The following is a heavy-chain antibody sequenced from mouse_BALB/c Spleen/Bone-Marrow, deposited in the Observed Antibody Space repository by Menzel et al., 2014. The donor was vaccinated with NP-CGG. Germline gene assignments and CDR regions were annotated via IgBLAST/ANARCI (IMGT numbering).Heavy chain of an antibody. Sequence: EVKLVESGGGLVQPGGSMKLSCVASGFTFSNYWMNWVRQSPEKGLEWVAEFRLKSNNYATHYAESVKGRFTISRDGSKSSVYLQMNNLRPEDTGIYYCTRSLRLFDYWGQGTTLTVSS. CDR1: GFTFSNYW. V-gene: IGHV6-6*02. J-gene: IGHJ2*01. CDR3: TRSLRLFDY. D-gene: IGHD1-1*01. CDR2: FRLKSNNYAT.